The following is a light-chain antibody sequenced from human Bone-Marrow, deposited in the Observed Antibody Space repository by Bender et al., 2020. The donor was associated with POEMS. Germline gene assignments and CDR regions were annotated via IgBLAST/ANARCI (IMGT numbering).Light chain of an antibody. CDR2: SSD. CDR3: ASYRISNTLDDVL. CDR1: DSNFGGNN. J-gene: IGLJ2*01. Sequence: HSVLTQPPSASGTPGQSVIISCSGTDSNFGGNNVNWYQQFQGSAPKLLIYSSDLRSSGVPDRFSAFKSANTASLTISGLQAEDEATYYCASYRISNTLDDVLFGGGTKLTVL. V-gene: IGLV1-44*01.